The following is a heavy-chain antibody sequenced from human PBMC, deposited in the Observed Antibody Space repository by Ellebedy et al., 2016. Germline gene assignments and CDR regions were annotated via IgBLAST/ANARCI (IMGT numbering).Heavy chain of an antibody. J-gene: IGHJ5*02. V-gene: IGHV4-39*01. CDR1: GGSISSSSYY. Sequence: GSLRLXXTVSGGSISSSSYYWGWIRQPPGKGLEWIGSIYYSGSTYYNPSLKSRVTISVDTSKNQFSLKLSSVTAADTAVYYCARHLQDCSSTSCLNWFDPWGQGTLVTVSS. D-gene: IGHD2-2*01. CDR3: ARHLQDCSSTSCLNWFDP. CDR2: IYYSGST.